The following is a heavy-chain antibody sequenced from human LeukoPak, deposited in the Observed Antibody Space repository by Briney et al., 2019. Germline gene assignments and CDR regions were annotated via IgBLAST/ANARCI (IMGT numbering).Heavy chain of an antibody. CDR3: ARGDREVLWFGEFGFDY. D-gene: IGHD3-10*01. V-gene: IGHV3-64*01. Sequence: PGGSLRLSCAASGFTFSSYAMHWVRQAPGKGLEYVSAISSNGGSTYYANSVKGRFTISRDNSKNTLYLQMGSLRAEDMAVYYCARGDREVLWFGEFGFDYWGQGTLVTVSS. J-gene: IGHJ4*02. CDR1: GFTFSSYA. CDR2: ISSNGGST.